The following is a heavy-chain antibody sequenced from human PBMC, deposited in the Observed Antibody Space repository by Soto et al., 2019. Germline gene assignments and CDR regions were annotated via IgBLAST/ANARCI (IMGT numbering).Heavy chain of an antibody. CDR3: ARGGAPITIFGVVMSWFDP. V-gene: IGHV4-59*01. J-gene: IGHJ5*02. D-gene: IGHD3-3*01. CDR2: IYYSGST. CDR1: GGSISRYY. Sequence: SETLSLTCPVSGGSISRYYSSWIRQPPGKGLEWIGYIYYSGSTNYNPSLKSRVTISVDTSKNQFSLKLSSVTAADTAVYYCARGGAPITIFGVVMSWFDPWGQGTLVTVSS.